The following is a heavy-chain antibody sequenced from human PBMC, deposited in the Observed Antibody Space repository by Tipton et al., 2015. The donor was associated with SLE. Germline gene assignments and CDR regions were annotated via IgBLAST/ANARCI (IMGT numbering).Heavy chain of an antibody. CDR1: GLTLSSNW. D-gene: IGHD5/OR15-5a*01. J-gene: IGHJ3*02. Sequence: SLRLSCAASGLTLSSNWMHWVRQAPGKGLVWVARISADGRSTVYADSVKGRFTISGYNAKNTLYLQMNSLRAEDTAVYDCTRVESTSWAFDIWGQVSIVTVSS. V-gene: IGHV3-74*01. CDR2: ISADGRST. CDR3: TRVESTSWAFDI.